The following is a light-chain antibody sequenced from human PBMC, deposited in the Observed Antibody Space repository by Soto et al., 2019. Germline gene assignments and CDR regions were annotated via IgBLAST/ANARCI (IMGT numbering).Light chain of an antibody. J-gene: IGLJ2*01. Sequence: QSVLTQPASVSGSPGQSITISCTGTSSDVGSYNLVSWYQQHPGKAPKLMIYEGSKRPSGVSNRFSGSTSGNTASLTISGLQAEDEDDYYCCSYAGSSTLVFGGGTKLTVL. CDR1: SSDVGSYNL. V-gene: IGLV2-23*01. CDR2: EGS. CDR3: CSYAGSSTLV.